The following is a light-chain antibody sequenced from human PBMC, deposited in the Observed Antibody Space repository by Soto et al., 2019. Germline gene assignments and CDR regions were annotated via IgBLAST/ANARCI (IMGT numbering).Light chain of an antibody. Sequence: QSALTQPPSASGSPGQSVTISCTGTSSDVGGYNYVSWYQQHPGKAPKLMIYEVSKRPSGVPDRFSGSKSGNTASLTVSGLQAEDEADYYCCSYAGSNTHVVFGGGTKVTVL. CDR3: CSYAGSNTHVV. CDR1: SSDVGGYNY. V-gene: IGLV2-8*01. J-gene: IGLJ2*01. CDR2: EVS.